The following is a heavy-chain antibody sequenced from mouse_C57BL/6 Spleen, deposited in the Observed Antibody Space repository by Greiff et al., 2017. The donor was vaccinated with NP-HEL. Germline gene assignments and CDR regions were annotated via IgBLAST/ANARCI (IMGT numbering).Heavy chain of an antibody. CDR3: ARGVPYYFDY. V-gene: IGHV1-52*01. CDR1: GYTFTSYW. CDR2: IDPSDSET. Sequence: VQLQQPVAELVRPGSSVKLSCKASGYTFTSYWMHWVKQRPIQGLEWIGNIDPSDSETHYNQKFKDKATLTVDKSSSTAYMQLSSLTSEDSAVYYCARGVPYYFDYWGQGTTLTVSS. J-gene: IGHJ2*01.